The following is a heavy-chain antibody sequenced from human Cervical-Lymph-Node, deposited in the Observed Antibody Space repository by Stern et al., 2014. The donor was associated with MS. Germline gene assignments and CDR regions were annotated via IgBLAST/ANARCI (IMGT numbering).Heavy chain of an antibody. Sequence: QLQLQESGPGLVKPSETLSLTCAVSGDSISSYTHYLAWIRQPPGKGLEWIGSVYYSGATYYTPSLKSPVTISVDTSKNHFPLGLNSVTAADTAVYYCAKHACTGAACPFDLWGQGTLVTVSS. CDR1: GDSISSYTHY. CDR2: VYYSGAT. V-gene: IGHV4-39*01. D-gene: IGHD2-8*02. J-gene: IGHJ4*02. CDR3: AKHACTGAACPFDL.